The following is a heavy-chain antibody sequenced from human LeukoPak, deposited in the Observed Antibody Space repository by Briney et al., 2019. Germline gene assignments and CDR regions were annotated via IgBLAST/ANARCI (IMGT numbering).Heavy chain of an antibody. CDR1: GGSFSGYY. Sequence: SETLSLTCAVYGGSFSGYYWSWIRQPPGKGLEWIGEINHSGSTNYNPSLKSRVTISVDTSKNQFSLKLSSVTAADTAVYYCARGRRWLQSPFDYWGQGTLVTVS. V-gene: IGHV4-34*01. J-gene: IGHJ4*02. CDR3: ARGRRWLQSPFDY. D-gene: IGHD5-24*01. CDR2: INHSGST.